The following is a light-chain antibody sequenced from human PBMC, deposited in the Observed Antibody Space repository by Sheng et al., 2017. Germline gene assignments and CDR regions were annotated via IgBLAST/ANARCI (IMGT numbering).Light chain of an antibody. CDR1: EDISRF. CDR3: QQYGSSPAP. V-gene: IGKV3-15*01. J-gene: IGKJ4*01. Sequence: EIVMTQSPVTLSVSPGERVTLYCRASEDISRFLVWYQQKPGQPPRLLIYGASKRATGIPDRFSGSGSGTQFTLTITSLQSEDFAIYYCQQYGSSPAPFGGGTKVEIK. CDR2: GAS.